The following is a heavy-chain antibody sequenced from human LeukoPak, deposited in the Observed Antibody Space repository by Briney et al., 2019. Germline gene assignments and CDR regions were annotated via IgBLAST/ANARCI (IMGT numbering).Heavy chain of an antibody. J-gene: IGHJ6*02. V-gene: IGHV1-2*02. CDR2: INPNSGGT. D-gene: IGHD3-10*01. CDR3: AREGVLYPNYYYYGMDV. Sequence: GSVKVYCKASGYTFTGYYMHWVRQAPGQGLEWMGWINPNSGGTNYAQKFQGRVTMTRDTSISTAYMELSRLRSDDTAVYYCAREGVLYPNYYYYGMDVWGQGTTVTVSS. CDR1: GYTFTGYY.